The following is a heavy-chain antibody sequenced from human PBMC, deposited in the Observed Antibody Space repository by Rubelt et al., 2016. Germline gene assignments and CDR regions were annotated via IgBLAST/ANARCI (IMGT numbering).Heavy chain of an antibody. CDR1: GFTFSTYA. D-gene: IGHD6-13*01. CDR3: VRDGAASASDH. V-gene: IGHV3-23*04. Sequence: EVQLVESGGGLVNPGGSLRLSCAASGFTFSTYAMSWVRQAPGEGLEWVSSISGRGGNTYYADSVEGRFTISRDNPENTLFLQMDSLRDDDTAVYYCVRDGAASASDHWGQGILVTVSS. CDR2: ISGRGGNT. J-gene: IGHJ4*02.